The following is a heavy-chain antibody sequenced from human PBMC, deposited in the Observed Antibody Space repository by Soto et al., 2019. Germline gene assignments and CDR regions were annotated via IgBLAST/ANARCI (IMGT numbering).Heavy chain of an antibody. CDR2: INHSGST. V-gene: IGHV4-34*01. J-gene: IGHJ4*02. D-gene: IGHD2-15*01. Sequence: SDTLSLTCAVYGGSFTGYYWSWIRQPPGKGLAWIGEINHSGSTNYNPSLKSRATISVDTSQNHFFLRPTSVTAADTAVYYCARRHSATWLFDYWGLGTQVTVS. CDR1: GGSFTGYY. CDR3: ARRHSATWLFDY.